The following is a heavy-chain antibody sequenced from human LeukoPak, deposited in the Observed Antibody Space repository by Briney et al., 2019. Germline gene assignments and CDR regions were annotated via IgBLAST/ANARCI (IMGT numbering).Heavy chain of an antibody. CDR3: AREVVSIPSYFDS. V-gene: IGHV3-53*01. J-gene: IGHJ4*02. CDR1: GFSVSSSY. D-gene: IGHD2-21*01. Sequence: PGGSLRLSCAASGFSVSSSYMHWVRQAPGKGLEWVSFFYRGDSTYYAESVRGRFTISRDNSKNTLYLLMNSLIPEDTAVYYCAREVVSIPSYFDSWGQGTLVTVSS. CDR2: FYRGDST.